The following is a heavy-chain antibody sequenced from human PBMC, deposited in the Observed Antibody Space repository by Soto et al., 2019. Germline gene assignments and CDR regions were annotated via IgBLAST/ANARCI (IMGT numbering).Heavy chain of an antibody. Sequence: SVKVSCQASVGTFNNYPITWVRQAPGQGLEWMGGSIPIFGTANYAQKFQGRVTISVDESTSTAYMELSSLRSEDTAVYYCARGRGYSGDDHYYYFDMDAWGQGTTVTVSS. CDR2: SIPIFGTA. CDR1: VGTFNNYP. V-gene: IGHV1-69*13. D-gene: IGHD5-12*01. J-gene: IGHJ6*02. CDR3: ARGRGYSGDDHYYYFDMDA.